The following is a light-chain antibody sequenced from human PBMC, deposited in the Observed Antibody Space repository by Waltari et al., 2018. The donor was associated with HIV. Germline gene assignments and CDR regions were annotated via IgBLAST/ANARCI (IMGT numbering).Light chain of an antibody. CDR1: SSDVGGYDY. Sequence: PGQSITISCTGTSSDVGGYDYVSWYQQHPGKAPKLMIYEVSNRPSGVSTRFSGSKSGNTASLIISGLQAEDEADYYCTSYTSSTTLVFGTGTKVTVL. CDR2: EVS. J-gene: IGLJ1*01. V-gene: IGLV2-14*01. CDR3: TSYTSSTTLV.